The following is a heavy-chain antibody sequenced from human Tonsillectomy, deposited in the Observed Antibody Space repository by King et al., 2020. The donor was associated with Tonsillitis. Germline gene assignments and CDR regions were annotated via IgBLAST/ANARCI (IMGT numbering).Heavy chain of an antibody. D-gene: IGHD1-1*01. CDR1: GFTFSSCA. V-gene: IGHV3-23*04. CDR3: AKRNPTANWKYFDY. CDR2: ISGSGGTT. Sequence: VQLVESGGGLVQPGGSLRLSCAASGFTFSSCAMSWVLQAPGKGLEWVSAISGSGGTTYYADSGKGRFPSSRDNSKKPLYLQMNSLRAEDTAVYYCAKRNPTANWKYFDYWGQGTLVTVSS. J-gene: IGHJ4*02.